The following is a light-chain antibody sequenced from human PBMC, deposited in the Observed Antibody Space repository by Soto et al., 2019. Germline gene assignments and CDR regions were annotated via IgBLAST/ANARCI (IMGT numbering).Light chain of an antibody. CDR3: QTSGGT. J-gene: IGKJ4*01. CDR1: QSVSRPY. Sequence: EIVLTQSPGTLSLSPGERATLSCRASQSVSRPYLAWYQQRPGQAPRLLIYDVSNRASGIPDRFRGSGSGTDFTLTINRLEPEVLALYYCQTSGGTFGGGTRVEIK. V-gene: IGKV3-20*01. CDR2: DVS.